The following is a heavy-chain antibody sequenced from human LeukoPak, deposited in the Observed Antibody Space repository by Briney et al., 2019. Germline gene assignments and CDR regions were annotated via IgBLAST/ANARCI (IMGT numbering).Heavy chain of an antibody. CDR3: ARGAVVRYFDWSPYYYYYYYYMDV. CDR1: GYTFTSYY. J-gene: IGHJ6*03. V-gene: IGHV1-46*01. D-gene: IGHD3-9*01. Sequence: EASVKVSCKASGYTFTSYYMHWVRQAPGQGLEWMGIINPSGGSTSYAQKFQGRVTMTRDTSTSTVYMELSSLRSEDTAVYYCARGAVVRYFDWSPYYYYYYYYMDVWGKGTTVTISS. CDR2: INPSGGST.